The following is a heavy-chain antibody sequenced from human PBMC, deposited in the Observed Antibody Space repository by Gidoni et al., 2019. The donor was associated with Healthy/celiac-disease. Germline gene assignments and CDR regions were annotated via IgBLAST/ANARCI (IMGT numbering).Heavy chain of an antibody. V-gene: IGHV1-24*01. D-gene: IGHD6-19*01. J-gene: IGHJ3*02. CDR1: GHTLTELS. CDR3: ATRDSSGWGAFDI. CDR2: FDAEDGET. Sequence: VQLVLSGAEVKKPGASVKGSGRVSGHTLTELSRHWVRQAPGYGFEWMGGFDAEDGETIYAQKFQGRVTMTEDTSTDTAYMELSSLRSEDTAVYYCATRDSSGWGAFDIWGQGTMVTVSS.